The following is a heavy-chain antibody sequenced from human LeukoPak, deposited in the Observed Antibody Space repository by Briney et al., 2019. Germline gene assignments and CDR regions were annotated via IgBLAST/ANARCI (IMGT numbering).Heavy chain of an antibody. D-gene: IGHD6-19*01. Sequence: GSLRLSCATSGFTFSTFWMHWVRQAPGKGLEWMGEINHSGSTNYNPSTRSRVTISVDTYKNQFSMKHSSVTAADTAAYYCVRREDPYSSGGYITDWIDPWGQGTLVTVSS. CDR3: VRREDPYSSGGYITDWIDP. CDR1: GFTFSTFW. J-gene: IGHJ5*02. CDR2: INHSGST. V-gene: IGHV4-34*01.